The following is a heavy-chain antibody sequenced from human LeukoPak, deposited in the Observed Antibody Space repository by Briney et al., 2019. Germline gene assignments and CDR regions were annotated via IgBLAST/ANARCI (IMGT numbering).Heavy chain of an antibody. CDR1: GFTFSIYA. CDR2: ISGSGGST. V-gene: IGHV3-23*01. Sequence: HPGGSLRLSRAASGFTFSIYAMSWVRQAPGKGLEWVSAISGSGGSTYYADSVKGRFTISRDNSKNTLYLQMNSLRAEDTAVYYCAKAYYYDSSGYYDYWGQGTLVTVSS. D-gene: IGHD3-22*01. J-gene: IGHJ4*02. CDR3: AKAYYYDSSGYYDY.